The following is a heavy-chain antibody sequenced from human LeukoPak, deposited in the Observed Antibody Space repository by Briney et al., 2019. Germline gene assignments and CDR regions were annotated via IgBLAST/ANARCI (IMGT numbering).Heavy chain of an antibody. J-gene: IGHJ5*02. Sequence: SETLSLTCALYGGSFSGYYWSWIPHPPGKGLERSGEINHSGSTNYNPSLKSRVTISVDTSKNQFSLKLSYVTAADTAVYYCARGGYGSGSYWFDPWGQGALVTVSS. CDR2: INHSGST. CDR3: ARGGYGSGSYWFDP. CDR1: GGSFSGYY. D-gene: IGHD3-10*01. V-gene: IGHV4-34*01.